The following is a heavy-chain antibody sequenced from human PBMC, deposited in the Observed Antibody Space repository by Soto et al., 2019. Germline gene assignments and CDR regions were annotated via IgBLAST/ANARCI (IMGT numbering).Heavy chain of an antibody. V-gene: IGHV1-18*01. CDR1: GYTFTSYG. D-gene: IGHD2-15*01. CDR3: ARDGLSGGSSGYYYYYYGMDV. CDR2: ISAYNGNT. J-gene: IGHJ6*02. Sequence: ASVKVSCKASGYTFTSYGISWVRQAPGQGLEWMGWISAYNGNTNYAQKLQGRVTMTTDTSTSTAYMELRSLRSDDTAVYYCARDGLSGGSSGYYYYYYGMDVWGQGTTVTVS.